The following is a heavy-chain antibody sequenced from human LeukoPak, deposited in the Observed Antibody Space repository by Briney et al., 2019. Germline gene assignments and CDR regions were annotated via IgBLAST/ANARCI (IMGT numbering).Heavy chain of an antibody. V-gene: IGHV4-59*01. CDR3: ARDNGGARWLVD. D-gene: IGHD2-21*01. Sequence: SETLSLTCTVSGGSISSYYWSWIRQPPGKGLEWIGYIYYSGSTNYNPSLKSRVTISVDTSKKQFSLKLTSVTAADTAVYYCARDNGGARWLVDWGQGTLVTVSS. CDR2: IYYSGST. CDR1: GGSISSYY. J-gene: IGHJ4*02.